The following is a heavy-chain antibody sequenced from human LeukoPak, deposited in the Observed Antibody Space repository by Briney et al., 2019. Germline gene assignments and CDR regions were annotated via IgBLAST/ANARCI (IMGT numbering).Heavy chain of an antibody. V-gene: IGHV3-21*01. CDR1: GFTFSSQW. D-gene: IGHD6-13*01. CDR3: ARDPFSSSWTYYYYYMDV. CDR2: ISSSSSYI. J-gene: IGHJ6*03. Sequence: GGSLRLSCAASGFTFSSQWMSWVRQAPGKGLEWVSSISSSSSYIYYADSVKGRFTISRDNAKNSLYLQMNSLRAEDTAVYYCARDPFSSSWTYYYYYMDVWGKGTTVTISS.